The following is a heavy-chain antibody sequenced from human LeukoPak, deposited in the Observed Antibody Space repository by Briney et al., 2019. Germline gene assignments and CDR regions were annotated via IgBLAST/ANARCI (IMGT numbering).Heavy chain of an antibody. J-gene: IGHJ4*02. V-gene: IGHV1-69*05. CDR1: GGTFSSYA. Sequence: VASVKVSCKASGGTFSSYAISWVRQAPGQGLEWMGGIIPIFGTANYAQKFQGRVTITTDESTSTAYMELSSLRSEDTAVYYCATDSPYCSSTSCPYFDYWGQGTLVTVSS. CDR2: IIPIFGTA. D-gene: IGHD2-2*01. CDR3: ATDSPYCSSTSCPYFDY.